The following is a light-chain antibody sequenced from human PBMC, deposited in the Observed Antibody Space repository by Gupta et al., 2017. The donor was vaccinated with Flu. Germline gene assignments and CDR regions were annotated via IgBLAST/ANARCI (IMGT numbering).Light chain of an antibody. Sequence: EIVLTQSPGTLSLSPGERATLSCRASQSVSSSYVAWYQQKPGQAPRLLIYGASSRATGIPDRFSGSGSGTDFTLTISRLEPEDVAVYYWQQYSSSLTFGGGTKVEIK. V-gene: IGKV3-20*01. CDR3: QQYSSSLT. J-gene: IGKJ4*01. CDR2: GAS. CDR1: QSVSSSY.